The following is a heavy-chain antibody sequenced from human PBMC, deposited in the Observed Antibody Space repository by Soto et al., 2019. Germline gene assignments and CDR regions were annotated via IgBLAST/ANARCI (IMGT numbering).Heavy chain of an antibody. J-gene: IGHJ5*02. CDR2: IYKGGSI. CDR1: GGSISNDY. CDR3: ARAYYDRSGYAVDP. Sequence: SETLSLTCRVSGGSISNDYWTWIRQPPGKGLEWIGYIYKGGSINYNPSLKSRVTISVDTSNNQFSLKLGSVTAADTAVYYCARAYYDRSGYAVDPWGQGTLVTVSS. D-gene: IGHD3-22*01. V-gene: IGHV4-4*09.